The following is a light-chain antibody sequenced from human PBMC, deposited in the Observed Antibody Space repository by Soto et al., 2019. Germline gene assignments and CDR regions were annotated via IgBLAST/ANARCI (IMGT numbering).Light chain of an antibody. CDR2: DVS. V-gene: IGLV2-14*01. CDR1: SSDVGGYNY. J-gene: IGLJ1*01. CDR3: CSYTTSNTRQIV. Sequence: QSALTQPASVSRSPGQSITISCTGTSSDVGGYNYVSWHQQHPGKAPKFMIYDVSNRPSGVSNRFSGSKSGNTASLTISGLQAEDEADYYCCSYTTSNTRQIVFGTGTKVTVL.